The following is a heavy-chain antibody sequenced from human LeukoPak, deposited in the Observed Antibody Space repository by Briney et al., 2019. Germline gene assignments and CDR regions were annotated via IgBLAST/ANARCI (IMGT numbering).Heavy chain of an antibody. CDR1: GFTFSSYA. J-gene: IGHJ3*02. CDR3: AGSPTVDAAFDI. V-gene: IGHV3-23*01. D-gene: IGHD4-23*01. CDR2: ISGSGGST. Sequence: GGSLRLSCAASGFTFSSYAMSWVRQAPGKGLEWVSSISGSGGSTYYADSVRGRFTVSRVNSRNTLALQMNSLRAEDTAVYYCAGSPTVDAAFDIWGQGTMVTVSS.